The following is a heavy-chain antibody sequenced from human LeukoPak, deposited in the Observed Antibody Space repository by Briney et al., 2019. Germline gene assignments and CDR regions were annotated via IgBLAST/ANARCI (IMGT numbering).Heavy chain of an antibody. J-gene: IGHJ6*02. D-gene: IGHD6-13*01. CDR3: AISLPYSTRDYYYYGMDV. V-gene: IGHV1-69*13. Sequence: GASVKVSCKASGGTFSSYAISWVRQAPGQGLEWMGGIIPIFGTANYAQKFQGRVTITADESTSTAYMELSSLRSEDTAVYYCAISLPYSTRDYYYYGMDVWGQGTTVTVSS. CDR1: GGTFSSYA. CDR2: IIPIFGTA.